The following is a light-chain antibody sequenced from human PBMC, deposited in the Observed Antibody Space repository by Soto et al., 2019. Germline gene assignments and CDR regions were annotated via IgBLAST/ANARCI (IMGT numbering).Light chain of an antibody. J-gene: IGKJ1*01. CDR3: QQYGSSPT. Sequence: EIVLTQSPGTLSLSPGERATLACRASQSVSSSYLAWYQQKPGQAPRLLIYGASSRATGIPDRFSGSGSVTDFTLTTSRLEPEDCAVYYCQQYGSSPTFGQGTKVEIK. CDR2: GAS. V-gene: IGKV3-20*01. CDR1: QSVSSSY.